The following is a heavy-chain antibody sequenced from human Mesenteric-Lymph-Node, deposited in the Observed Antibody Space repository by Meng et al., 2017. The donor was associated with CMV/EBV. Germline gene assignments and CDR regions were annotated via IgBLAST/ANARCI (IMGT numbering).Heavy chain of an antibody. V-gene: IGHV3-21*01. J-gene: IGHJ4*02. CDR1: GFIFSNYT. CDR2: ISSSSAYI. Sequence: GGSLRLSCAASGFIFSNYTINWVRQAPGKGLEWVSSISSSSAYIYYTDSVKGRFTISRDNAKNSLSLQVNSLRAEDTAVYYCTREGGGSTHWGQGTLVTVSS. CDR3: TREGGGSTH. D-gene: IGHD2-15*01.